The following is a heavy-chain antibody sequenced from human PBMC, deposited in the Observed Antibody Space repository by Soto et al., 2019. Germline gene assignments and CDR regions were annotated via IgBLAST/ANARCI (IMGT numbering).Heavy chain of an antibody. J-gene: IGHJ4*02. V-gene: IGHV3-7*03. CDR3: ARIYCSSSSCYIDF. Sequence: QPGGSLRLSCAASGFTLSNYWMSWVRQAPGKGLEWVANINQDGSQKFYLDSVEGRFTISRDNARNSLYLQMNSPRAEDTAIYYCARIYCSSSSCYIDFWGQGILVTVSS. CDR2: INQDGSQK. D-gene: IGHD2-2*02. CDR1: GFTLSNYW.